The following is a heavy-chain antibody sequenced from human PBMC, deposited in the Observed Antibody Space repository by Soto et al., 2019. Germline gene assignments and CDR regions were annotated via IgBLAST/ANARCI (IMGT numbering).Heavy chain of an antibody. J-gene: IGHJ4*02. CDR1: GGTFSSYA. V-gene: IGHV1-69*13. CDR3: ARESIAARHGANY. Sequence: SVKVSCKAAGGTFSSYAISWVRQAPGQGLEWMGGIIPIFGTANYAQKFQGRVTITADESTSTAYMELSSLRSEDTAVYYCARESIAARHGANYWGQGTLVTVSS. D-gene: IGHD6-6*01. CDR2: IIPIFGTA.